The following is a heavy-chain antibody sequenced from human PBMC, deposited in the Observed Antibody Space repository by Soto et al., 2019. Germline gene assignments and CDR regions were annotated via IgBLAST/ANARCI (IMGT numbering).Heavy chain of an antibody. CDR3: AVVPAANGHYGMDV. D-gene: IGHD2-2*01. V-gene: IGHV3-48*01. J-gene: IGHJ6*02. CDR1: GFTFSSYS. CDR2: ISSSSSTI. Sequence: EVQLVESGGGLVQPGGSLRLSCAASGFTFSSYSMNWVRQAPGKGLEWVSYISSSSSTIYYADSVKGRFTISRDTAKNSLYLQMHSLRAEDTAVYYCAVVPAANGHYGMDVWGQGTTVTVSS.